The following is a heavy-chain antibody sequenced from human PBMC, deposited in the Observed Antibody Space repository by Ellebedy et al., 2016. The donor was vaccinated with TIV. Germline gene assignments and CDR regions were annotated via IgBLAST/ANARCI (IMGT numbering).Heavy chain of an antibody. CDR2: ISYDGSNE. V-gene: IGHV3-30-3*01. Sequence: GESLKISCAASGFTFNKYALHWVRQAPGKGLEWVAIISYDGSNEYYADSVKGRFTISRDNSRDTLFLQMNSLRADDTARYYCARAPGGQWQIYGMDVWGQGTTVTVSS. CDR3: ARAPGGQWQIYGMDV. D-gene: IGHD6-19*01. CDR1: GFTFNKYA. J-gene: IGHJ6*02.